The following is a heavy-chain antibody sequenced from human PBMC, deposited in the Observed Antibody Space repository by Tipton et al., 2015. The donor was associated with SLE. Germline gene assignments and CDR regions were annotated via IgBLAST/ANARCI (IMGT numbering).Heavy chain of an antibody. Sequence: SLRLSCAASGFTFSSYWMSWVRQAPGKGLEWVANIKQDGSEKYYVDSVKGRFTISRDNAKNSLYLQMNSLRAEDTAVYYCARGTHYYDSSGYYFDYWGQGTLVTVSS. J-gene: IGHJ4*02. D-gene: IGHD3-22*01. V-gene: IGHV3-7*04. CDR1: GFTFSSYW. CDR2: IKQDGSEK. CDR3: ARGTHYYDSSGYYFDY.